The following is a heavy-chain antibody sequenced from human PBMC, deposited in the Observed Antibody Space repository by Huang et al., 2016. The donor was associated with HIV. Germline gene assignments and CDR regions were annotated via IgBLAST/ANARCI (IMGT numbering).Heavy chain of an antibody. CDR1: RYNFAGYW. J-gene: IGHJ3*02. V-gene: IGHV5-51*03. CDR2: IYFDDSDA. D-gene: IGHD2-15*01. Sequence: EVQLVQSGAEVKRPGESLKISCKGSRYNFAGYWIGGVRQMPGKGLVWMGSIYFDDSDARYSPSLQGQVTISADTSLYSSYLQWTSLRASDTAIFYCARRRRGGFDIWGQGTLVTVSS. CDR3: ARRRRGGFDI.